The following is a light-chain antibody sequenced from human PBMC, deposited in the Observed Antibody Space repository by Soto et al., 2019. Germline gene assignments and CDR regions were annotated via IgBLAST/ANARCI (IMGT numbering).Light chain of an antibody. CDR1: TSNIGKNY. J-gene: IGLJ3*02. Sequence: QSVLTQPPSVSAAPGQKVTISCSGSTSNIGKNYVSWYQLLPGTTPQLLIYDNTKRPSGIPDRFSGSKSGTSATLVIAGLQIGDEADYYCETWDTGLSGVMFGGGTKLTVL. CDR3: ETWDTGLSGVM. V-gene: IGLV1-51*01. CDR2: DNT.